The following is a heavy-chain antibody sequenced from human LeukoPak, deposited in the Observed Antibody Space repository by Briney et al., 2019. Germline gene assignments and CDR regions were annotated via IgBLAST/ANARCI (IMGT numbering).Heavy chain of an antibody. D-gene: IGHD3-10*01. J-gene: IGHJ5*02. Sequence: SETLSLTCAVYGGSFSGYYWSWIRQPPGKGLEWIGEINRSGSTNYNPSLKSRVTISVDTSKNQFSLKLSSVTAADTAVYYCARGLSYYGPGRPPVMANWFDPWGQGTLVTVSS. CDR3: ARGLSYYGPGRPPVMANWFDP. CDR1: GGSFSGYY. CDR2: INRSGST. V-gene: IGHV4-34*01.